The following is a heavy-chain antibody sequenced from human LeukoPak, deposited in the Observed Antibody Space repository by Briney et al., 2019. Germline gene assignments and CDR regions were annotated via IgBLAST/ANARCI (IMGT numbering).Heavy chain of an antibody. J-gene: IGHJ5*02. V-gene: IGHV3-74*01. CDR3: VRGQIGVSVIVH. CDR2: IKGDGSET. D-gene: IGHD3-22*01. Sequence: GGSLRLSCAASGFTFSDYWMHWVRQVPGKGLVWASRIKGDGSETNYADSVKGRFTISRDNAKNTLFLQMNSLRVEDTAVYYCVRGQIGVSVIVHWGQGTLVTVYS. CDR1: GFTFSDYW.